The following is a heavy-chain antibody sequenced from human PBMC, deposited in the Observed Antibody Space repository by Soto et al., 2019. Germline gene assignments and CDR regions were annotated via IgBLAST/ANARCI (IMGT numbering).Heavy chain of an antibody. V-gene: IGHV5-10-1*01. CDR2: IDPSVSYV. Sequence: GESWKISCQIYGYSFTRYCIRSVCQILGKSLARTGRIDPSVSYVDYSPSFSSHVTISADSSISAAYLQWIGLQTSATAVYFCASQDDFDTRGPGTMVTISS. J-gene: IGHJ3*02. CDR3: ASQDDFDT. CDR1: GYSFTRYC.